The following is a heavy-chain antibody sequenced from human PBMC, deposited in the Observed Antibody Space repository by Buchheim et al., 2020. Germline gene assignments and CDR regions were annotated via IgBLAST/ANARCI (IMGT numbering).Heavy chain of an antibody. CDR1: GDSVSSNSVT. V-gene: IGHV6-1*01. CDR2: TFYRSKWNN. CDR3: ARRFRAAAGNWFDP. J-gene: IGHJ5*02. D-gene: IGHD6-13*01. Sequence: QVQLQESGPGLVKPSQTLSLTCAISGDSVSSNSVTWNWIRQSPSRGLEWLGRTFYRSKWNNDYAVSVKSRITINPDTSKNQASLQLNSVTPEDTAVYYCARRFRAAAGNWFDPWGQGTL.